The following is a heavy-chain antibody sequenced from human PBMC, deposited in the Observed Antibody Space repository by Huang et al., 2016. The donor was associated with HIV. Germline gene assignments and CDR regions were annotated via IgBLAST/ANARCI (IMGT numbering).Heavy chain of an antibody. CDR1: GYTFTNHA. CDR3: ARESSYYGTLSYFYMDV. J-gene: IGHJ6*04. Sequence: QVQLVQSGSELKKPGASVKVSCKASGYTFTNHALTWVRQTPGQGLEWMGWINPNTGDPTYAPGFTGRFVFSLDTSVSTAYLQISSLKAADTAIYYCARESSYYGTLSYFYMDVWGKGTTVTVSS. CDR2: INPNTGDP. D-gene: IGHD3-10*01. V-gene: IGHV7-4-1*02.